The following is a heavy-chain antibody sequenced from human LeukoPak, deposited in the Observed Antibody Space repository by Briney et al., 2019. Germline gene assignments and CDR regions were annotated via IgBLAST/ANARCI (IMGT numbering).Heavy chain of an antibody. CDR3: ARLIVYYYGSGSYPADI. Sequence: ASVKVSCKASGYTFTSYDINWVRQATGQGLEWMGWMNPNSGNTGYAQKFQGRVTMTRNTSISTAYMELSSLRSEDTAVYYCARLIVYYYGSGSYPADIWGQGTMVTVSS. CDR1: GYTFTSYD. J-gene: IGHJ3*02. CDR2: MNPNSGNT. V-gene: IGHV1-8*01. D-gene: IGHD3-10*01.